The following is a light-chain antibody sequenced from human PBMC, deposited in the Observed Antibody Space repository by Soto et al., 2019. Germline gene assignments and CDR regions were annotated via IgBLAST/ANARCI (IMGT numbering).Light chain of an antibody. CDR1: QSISSW. V-gene: IGKV1-5*01. J-gene: IGKJ2*01. Sequence: DIQMTQSPSTLSASVGDRVTITCRAIQSISSWLAWYQQKPVKAPKLLIYDASSLESGVPSRFSGSGSGTEFTLTISILQPDYFATYYCQQYNSYLYTFGQGTKLEIK. CDR3: QQYNSYLYT. CDR2: DAS.